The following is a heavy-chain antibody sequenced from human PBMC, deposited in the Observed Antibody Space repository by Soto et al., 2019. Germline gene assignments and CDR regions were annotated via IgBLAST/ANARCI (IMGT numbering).Heavy chain of an antibody. V-gene: IGHV3-21*01. CDR1: GFTFSTYS. Sequence: VGSLVLSCLGSGFTFSTYSIHWVRQAPGKWLEWVSSISSRSDIYYADSVKGRFTISRDNAKNSVSLQINSLRAEDTAVYYCAREYTAWPLAYGLDVWGQGTTVTVSS. CDR2: ISSRSDI. J-gene: IGHJ6*02. CDR3: AREYTAWPLAYGLDV. D-gene: IGHD2-2*02.